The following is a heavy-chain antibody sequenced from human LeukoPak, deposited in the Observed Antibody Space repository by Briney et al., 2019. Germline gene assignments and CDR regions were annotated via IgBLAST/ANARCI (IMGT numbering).Heavy chain of an antibody. CDR1: GFTSSSYA. Sequence: PGGSLRLSCAASGFTSSSYAMDWVRQAPGKGLEWVSAISASGSSTYYADSVKGRFTISRDNSKNTLYLQMNSLRAEDTAVYYCAKDAWSGSYTYYFDYWGQGTLVTVSS. V-gene: IGHV3-23*01. D-gene: IGHD3-3*01. CDR3: AKDAWSGSYTYYFDY. J-gene: IGHJ4*02. CDR2: ISASGSST.